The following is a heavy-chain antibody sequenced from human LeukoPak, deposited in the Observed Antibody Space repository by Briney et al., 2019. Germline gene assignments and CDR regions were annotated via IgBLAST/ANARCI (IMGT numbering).Heavy chain of an antibody. D-gene: IGHD3-22*01. Sequence: SETLSLTCAVYGGSFSGHYWSWIRQPPGKGLEWIGEINHSGSTNYNPSLKSRVTISVDTSKNQFSLKLSSVTAADTAVYYCARRDSSGYYYAVFDYWGQGTLVTVSS. CDR1: GGSFSGHY. V-gene: IGHV4-34*01. CDR2: INHSGST. CDR3: ARRDSSGYYYAVFDY. J-gene: IGHJ4*02.